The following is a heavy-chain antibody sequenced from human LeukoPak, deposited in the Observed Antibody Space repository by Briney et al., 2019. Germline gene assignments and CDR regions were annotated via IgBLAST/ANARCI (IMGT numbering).Heavy chain of an antibody. CDR1: GYTLTELS. CDR3: ETSQVVPPGMVWFDP. V-gene: IGHV1-24*01. J-gene: IGHJ5*02. Sequence: ASVKVSCKVSGYTLTELSMHWVRQAPGKGLEWMGGFDPEDGETIYAQKFQGRVTMTEDTSTDTAYMELSSLRSEDTAVYYCETSQVVPPGMVWFDPWGQGTLVTVSS. CDR2: FDPEDGET. D-gene: IGHD2-2*01.